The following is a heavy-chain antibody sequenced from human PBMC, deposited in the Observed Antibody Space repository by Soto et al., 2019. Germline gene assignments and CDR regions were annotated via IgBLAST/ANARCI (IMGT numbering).Heavy chain of an antibody. CDR2: ISPANSYT. V-gene: IGHV1-18*01. CDR3: VRWVTAMMGEYYFDY. J-gene: IGHJ4*02. Sequence: QVQLVQSGPEMKKPGASVKISCKASVYIFVSQAISWVRQAPGQGLEWVAWISPANSYTHYPQKFQGRVTETADTSTMTAYLDLKSLRSDDTAEYYCVRWVTAMMGEYYFDYWGQGTLVTVSA. CDR1: VYIFVSQA. D-gene: IGHD5-18*01.